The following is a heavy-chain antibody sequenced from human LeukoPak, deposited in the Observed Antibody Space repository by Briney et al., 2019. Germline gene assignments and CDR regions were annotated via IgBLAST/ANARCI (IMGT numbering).Heavy chain of an antibody. J-gene: IGHJ4*02. D-gene: IGHD3-22*01. V-gene: IGHV4-59*01. Sequence: SETLSLTCTVSNGSISNYHWGWIRQSPEKGLEWIGYIYYSGSTNYNPSLKSRVTISVDTSKNQFSLRLSSVTAADTAVYYCARERGVGGYYDSGISSYYFDYWGQGTLVTVSS. CDR1: NGSISNYH. CDR2: IYYSGST. CDR3: ARERGVGGYYDSGISSYYFDY.